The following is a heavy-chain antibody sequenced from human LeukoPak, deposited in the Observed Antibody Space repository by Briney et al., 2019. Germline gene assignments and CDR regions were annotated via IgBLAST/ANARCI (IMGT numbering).Heavy chain of an antibody. V-gene: IGHV4-59*08. Sequence: SETLSLTCTVSGGSISSYYWSWIRQPPGKGLEWIGYIYYSGSTNYNPSLKSRVTISVDTSKNQFSLKLSSVTAADTAVYYCARLEDSSDAFDIWGQATMVTVSS. CDR2: IYYSGST. J-gene: IGHJ3*02. D-gene: IGHD6-6*01. CDR1: GGSISSYY. CDR3: ARLEDSSDAFDI.